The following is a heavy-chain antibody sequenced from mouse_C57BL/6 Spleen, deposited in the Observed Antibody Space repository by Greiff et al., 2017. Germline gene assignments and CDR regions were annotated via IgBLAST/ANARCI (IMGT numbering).Heavy chain of an antibody. CDR2: INPNNGGT. CDR1: GYTFTDYT. D-gene: IGHD2-10*01. V-gene: IGHV1-18*01. J-gene: IGHJ2*01. CDR3: AIGEAYYGNLTEPVVYY. Sequence: EVQLQQSGPELVKPGASVKIPCKASGYTFTDYTMDWVKQSHGKSLEWIGDINPNNGGTIYNQKFKGKATLTVDKSSTPAYMELRSLTSEDTAVYYCAIGEAYYGNLTEPVVYYWGQGTTLTSSS.